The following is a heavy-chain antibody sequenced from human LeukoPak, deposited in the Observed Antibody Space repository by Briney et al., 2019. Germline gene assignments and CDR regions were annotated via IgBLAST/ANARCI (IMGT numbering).Heavy chain of an antibody. V-gene: IGHV3-53*01. J-gene: IGHJ4*02. CDR2: IYSGGST. CDR3: ARAGPETTVTTLYFDY. D-gene: IGHD4-17*01. CDR1: GFTVSSNY. Sequence: VGSLRLSCAASGFTVSSNYMSWVRQAPGKGLEWVSVIYSGGSTYYADSVKGRFTISRDNSKNTLYLQMNSLRAEDTAVYYCARAGPETTVTTLYFDYWGQGTLVTVSS.